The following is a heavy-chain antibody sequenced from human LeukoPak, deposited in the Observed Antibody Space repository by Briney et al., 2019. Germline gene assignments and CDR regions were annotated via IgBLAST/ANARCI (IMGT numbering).Heavy chain of an antibody. Sequence: GGSLRLSCAASGFTFGRYGMHWVRQPPGQGLEWVAFIWYDGSRKDYADSVKGRFTISGDNSKNTLFLQMNSLRAEDTAVYFCARGRGDCSTTSCYIDYWGQGTLVTVSS. CDR2: IWYDGSRK. CDR1: GFTFGRYG. D-gene: IGHD2-2*01. J-gene: IGHJ4*02. V-gene: IGHV3-33*01. CDR3: ARGRGDCSTTSCYIDY.